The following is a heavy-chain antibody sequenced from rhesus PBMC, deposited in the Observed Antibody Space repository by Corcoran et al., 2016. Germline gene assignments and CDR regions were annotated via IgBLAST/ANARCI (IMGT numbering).Heavy chain of an antibody. D-gene: IGHD6-25*01. Sequence: QVQLQESGPGLVKPSETLSLTCAVSGGSVSSSNWWSWIRQPPGKGLEWIGYISGSSGSTYYNPSLTSRVTISTDTSKNQFSLKLSSVTAADTAVYYCARGAAAGTDYWGQGVLVTVSS. CDR1: GGSVSSSNW. CDR2: ISGSSGST. J-gene: IGHJ4*01. V-gene: IGHV4-65*01. CDR3: ARGAAAGTDY.